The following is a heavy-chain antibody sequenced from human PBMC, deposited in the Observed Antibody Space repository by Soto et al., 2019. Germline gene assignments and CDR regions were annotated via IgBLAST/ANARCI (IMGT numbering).Heavy chain of an antibody. CDR3: ARDLTPGLVDH. CDR2: ISAYNGNT. J-gene: IGHJ4*02. D-gene: IGHD3-9*01. CDR1: GYTFTSYG. Sequence: QVQLVQSGAEVKKPGASVKVSCRASGYTFTSYGISWVRQAPGQGLEWMGWISAYNGNTNYAQKLQGRVTMTTDTSQSKGYSELRSLRSDDTAVYYCARDLTPGLVDHWGQGTLVTVSS. V-gene: IGHV1-18*01.